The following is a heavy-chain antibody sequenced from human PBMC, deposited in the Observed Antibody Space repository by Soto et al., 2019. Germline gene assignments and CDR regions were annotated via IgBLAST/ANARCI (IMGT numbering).Heavy chain of an antibody. D-gene: IGHD1-1*01. V-gene: IGHV3-53*01. CDR3: EPWQPREHAYDI. CDR2: LYDLDGT. CDR1: GFTVSGKKY. Sequence: GGSLRLSCAAFGFTVSGKKYVAWVRQAPGKGLEWVSALYDLDGTYYADSVKGRFTTSSDSSRTTVYLQMNDLRADDTAVYSCEPWQPREHAYDIWGQGTTVTVSS. J-gene: IGHJ3*02.